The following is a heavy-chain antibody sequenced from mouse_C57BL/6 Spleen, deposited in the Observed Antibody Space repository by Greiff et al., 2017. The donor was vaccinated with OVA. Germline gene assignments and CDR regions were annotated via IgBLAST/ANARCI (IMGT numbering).Heavy chain of an antibody. CDR1: GFTFSDYG. Sequence: DVMLVESGGGLVKPGGSLKLSCAASGFTFSDYGMHWVRQAPEKGLEWVAYISSGSSTIYYADTVKGRSTISRDNAKNTLFLQMTSLRSEDTAMYYCARFYYGTAMDYWGQGTSVTVSS. D-gene: IGHD1-1*01. CDR2: ISSGSSTI. J-gene: IGHJ4*01. V-gene: IGHV5-17*01. CDR3: ARFYYGTAMDY.